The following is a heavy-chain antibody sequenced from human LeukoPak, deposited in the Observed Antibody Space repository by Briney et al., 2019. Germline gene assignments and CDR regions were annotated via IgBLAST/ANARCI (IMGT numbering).Heavy chain of an antibody. CDR2: IYYSGST. V-gene: IGHV4-39*01. CDR3: ARPLYDSSGYYGN. Sequence: PSETLSLTCTVSGGSISSSSYYWGWIRQPPGKGLEWIGSIYYSGSTYYNPSLKSRVTISVDTSKNQFSLKLSSVTVADTAVYYCARPLYDSSGYYGNWGQGTLVTVSS. D-gene: IGHD3-22*01. CDR1: GGSISSSSYY. J-gene: IGHJ4*02.